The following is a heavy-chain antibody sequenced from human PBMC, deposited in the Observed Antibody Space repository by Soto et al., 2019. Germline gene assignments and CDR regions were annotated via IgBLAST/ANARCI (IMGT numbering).Heavy chain of an antibody. Sequence: QLQLQESDPGLVKPSETLSLTCTVSGGSINTNYYYWGWVRQPPGKGLEWIGSVSFSGTTYYSPSLKNRVTTSIDTSRNQFSLKLTSVTAADTAVYYCASQKLDGPAYFDSWGQGTLVTVSS. V-gene: IGHV4-39*01. D-gene: IGHD1-1*01. CDR3: ASQKLDGPAYFDS. CDR2: VSFSGTT. CDR1: GGSINTNYYY. J-gene: IGHJ4*02.